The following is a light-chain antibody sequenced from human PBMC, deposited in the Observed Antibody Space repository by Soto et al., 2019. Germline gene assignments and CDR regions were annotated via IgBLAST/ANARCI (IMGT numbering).Light chain of an antibody. J-gene: IGLJ2*01. V-gene: IGLV2-14*01. CDR2: EDS. Sequence: QSALTQPASVSGSPGQSITISCTGTSSDVGGYKYVSWYQQHPGKAPKLMIYEDSHRPSGVSNRFSGSKSGNTASLTISGLQAEDEADYYCSSYTRSSKVVFGGGTKLTVL. CDR3: SSYTRSSKVV. CDR1: SSDVGGYKY.